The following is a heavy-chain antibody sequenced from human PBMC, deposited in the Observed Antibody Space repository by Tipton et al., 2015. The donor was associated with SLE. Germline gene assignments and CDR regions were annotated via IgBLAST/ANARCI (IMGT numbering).Heavy chain of an antibody. CDR2: IYYSGST. CDR3: ARGTAFDI. J-gene: IGHJ3*02. CDR1: GFTFSSYS. V-gene: IGHV4-38-2*01. Sequence: LRLSCAASGFTFSSYSMNWVRQAPGKGLEWIGSIYYSGSTYYNPSLKSRVTISVDTSKNQFSLKLSSVTAADTAVYYCARGTAFDIWGQGTMVTVSS.